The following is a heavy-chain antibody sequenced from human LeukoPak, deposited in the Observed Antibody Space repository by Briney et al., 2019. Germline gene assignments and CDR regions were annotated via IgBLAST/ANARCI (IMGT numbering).Heavy chain of an antibody. CDR1: GFTFSNAW. D-gene: IGHD5-18*01. CDR3: NTENADSSRSTLAY. Sequence: PGGSLRLSCAASGFTFSNAWMSWVRQAPGKGLEWVGRIKSKTDGGTIDYAAPVKGRVTISRGDSDNTLYLQMNSLQTEDTAVYYCNTENADSSRSTLAYWGQGTLVTVSS. J-gene: IGHJ4*02. CDR2: IKSKTDGGTI. V-gene: IGHV3-15*05.